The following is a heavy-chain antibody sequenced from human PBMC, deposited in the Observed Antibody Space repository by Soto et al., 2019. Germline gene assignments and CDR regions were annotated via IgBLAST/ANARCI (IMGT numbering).Heavy chain of an antibody. Sequence: EVQLLKSGGGLVQPGGSLRLSCAASGFTFSSYAMNWVRQAPGKGLEWVSGIRGSGASTYYADSVKGRFTISRDNSKNTVYLQMNSLRAEDTAVYYCAKDLSGDGYYYFDYWGRGTLVTVSS. CDR3: AKDLSGDGYYYFDY. D-gene: IGHD3-22*01. CDR1: GFTFSSYA. CDR2: IRGSGAST. J-gene: IGHJ4*02. V-gene: IGHV3-23*01.